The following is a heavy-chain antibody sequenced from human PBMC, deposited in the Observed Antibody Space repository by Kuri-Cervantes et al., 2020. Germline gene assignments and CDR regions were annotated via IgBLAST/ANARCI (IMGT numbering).Heavy chain of an antibody. CDR3: ARDLIVDWFDP. J-gene: IGHJ5*02. Sequence: GGSLRLSCAASGFTFSSYDMYWVRQVTGKGLEWVSAIGTAGDTYYLDSVKGRFTISRENAKNSLYLQMNSLRAGDTAVYYCARDLIVDWFDPWGQGTLVTVSS. CDR1: GFTFSSYD. V-gene: IGHV3-13*01. D-gene: IGHD2-15*01. CDR2: IGTAGDT.